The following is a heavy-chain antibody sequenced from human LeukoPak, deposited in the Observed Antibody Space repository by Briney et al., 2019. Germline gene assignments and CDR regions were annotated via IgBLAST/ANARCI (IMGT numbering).Heavy chain of an antibody. Sequence: SETLSLTCTVSGGSISSYYWSWIRQPPGKGLEWIGYIYYSGSTNYNPSLKSRVTTSVDTSKNQFSLKLSSVTAADTAVYYCAGLSWIRNWYFDLWGRGTLVTVSS. CDR1: GGSISSYY. CDR3: AGLSWIRNWYFDL. CDR2: IYYSGST. D-gene: IGHD5-12*01. J-gene: IGHJ2*01. V-gene: IGHV4-59*01.